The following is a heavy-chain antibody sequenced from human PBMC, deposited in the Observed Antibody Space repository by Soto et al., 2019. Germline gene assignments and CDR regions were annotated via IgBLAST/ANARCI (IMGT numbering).Heavy chain of an antibody. CDR1: GGSISTSDYY. CDR3: ARLMGTSFDL. J-gene: IGHJ4*02. CDR2: IYYSGHT. V-gene: IGHV4-39*01. Sequence: SETLSLTCTLSGGSISTSDYYWGWVRQPPGKGLEWIGSIYYSGHTYFNVSLKSRVSISIDTSKHQFSLTLRSMTAADTAVYFCARLMGTSFDLWGQGTLVTVSS. D-gene: IGHD2-8*01.